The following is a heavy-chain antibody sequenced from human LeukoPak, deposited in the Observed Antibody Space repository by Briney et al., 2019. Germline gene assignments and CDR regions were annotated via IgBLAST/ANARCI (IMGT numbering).Heavy chain of an antibody. CDR2: IRSKAYGGTT. Sequence: GGSLRLSCTAPGFTFGGYAMSWVRQAPGKGLEWVGFIRSKAYGGTTEYAASVKGRFTISRDDSKGIAYLQMNSLNTEDTAIYYCTRDGPFGGNSYFDYWGQGTLVTVSS. V-gene: IGHV3-49*04. D-gene: IGHD3-16*01. CDR1: GFTFGGYA. J-gene: IGHJ4*02. CDR3: TRDGPFGGNSYFDY.